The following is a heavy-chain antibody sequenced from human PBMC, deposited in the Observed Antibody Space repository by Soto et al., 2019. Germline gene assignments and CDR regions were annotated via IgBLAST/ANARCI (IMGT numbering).Heavy chain of an antibody. CDR1: GGSISSRNYY. J-gene: IGHJ4*02. D-gene: IGHD3-16*02. Sequence: QLQLQESGPGLVKPSETLSLTGTVSGGSISSRNYYWGWIRQPPGKGLEWIGSSFYSGRTSYNPARKGRVTMSVDASQNQISLKLSSVTAADTAVYYCASNVWGRYRPPAFDYWGQGILVTVSS. CDR2: SFYSGRT. CDR3: ASNVWGRYRPPAFDY. V-gene: IGHV4-39*01.